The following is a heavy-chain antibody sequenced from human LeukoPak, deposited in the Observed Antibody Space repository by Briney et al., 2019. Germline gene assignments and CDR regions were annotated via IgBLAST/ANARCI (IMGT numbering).Heavy chain of an antibody. CDR1: GFTFSRYY. V-gene: IGHV3-7*01. J-gene: IGHJ6*04. CDR2: IKQDGSEK. D-gene: IGHD3-10*02. Sequence: GGSLRLSCAASGFTFSRYYMTWVRQAPGKGLEWVANIKQDGSEKFYVDSVKGRFTISRDKAKNSLFLQMNSLRAEDTAVYYCAELGITMIGGVWGKGTTVTISS. CDR3: AELGITMIGGV.